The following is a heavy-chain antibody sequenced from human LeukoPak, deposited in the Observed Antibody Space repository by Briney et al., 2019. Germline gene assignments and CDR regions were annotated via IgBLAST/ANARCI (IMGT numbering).Heavy chain of an antibody. D-gene: IGHD3-16*02. J-gene: IGHJ5*02. CDR1: GFTFGDYA. CDR3: ARERARSNYDYVWGSYRYENWFDP. CDR2: IRSKAYGGTT. V-gene: IGHV3-49*03. Sequence: PGGSLRLSCTASGFTFGDYAMSWFRQAPGKGLEWVGFIRSKAYGGTTEYAASVKGRFTISRDNAKNSLYLQMNSLRAEDTAVYYCARERARSNYDYVWGSYRYENWFDPWGQGTLVTVSS.